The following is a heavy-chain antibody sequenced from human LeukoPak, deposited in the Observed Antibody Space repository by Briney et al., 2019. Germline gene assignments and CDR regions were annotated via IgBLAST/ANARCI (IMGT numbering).Heavy chain of an antibody. CDR2: INPNSGGT. D-gene: IGHD3-22*01. J-gene: IGHJ4*02. CDR1: GYTFTVYY. Sequence: ASVKVSCKASGYTFTVYYMHWVRQAPGQGLEWMGRINPNSGGTNKAHTFQGRVTMTRDTSISTAYMELSRLRSDDTAVYYWARAQTYYYDSSGYYYSDYWGQGTLVTVSS. CDR3: ARAQTYYYDSSGYYYSDY. V-gene: IGHV1-2*06.